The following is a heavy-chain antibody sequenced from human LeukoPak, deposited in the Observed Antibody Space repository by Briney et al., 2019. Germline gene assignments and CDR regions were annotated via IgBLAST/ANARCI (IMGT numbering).Heavy chain of an antibody. CDR2: INHSGST. J-gene: IGHJ3*02. V-gene: IGHV4-34*01. Sequence: SETLSLTCAVYGGSFSGYYWSWIRQPPGKGLEWIGEINHSGSTNYNPSLKSRVTISVDTSKNQFSLKLSSVTAADTAVYYCARRPRRVRGAFDIWGQGTTVTISS. D-gene: IGHD3-10*02. CDR1: GGSFSGYY. CDR3: ARRPRRVRGAFDI.